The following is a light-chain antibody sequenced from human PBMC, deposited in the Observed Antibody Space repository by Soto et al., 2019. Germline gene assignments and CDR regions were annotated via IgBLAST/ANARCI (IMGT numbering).Light chain of an antibody. Sequence: QSALTQPASVSGSPGQSITISCTGTSTDPATYDLVSWYQQHPGKAPQLIIYEVAKRPSGVSARFSGSQSGDTASLTISGLQAADEAYYYCSSYTSSSTYVFGTGTKLTVL. CDR1: STDPATYDL. CDR3: SSYTSSSTYV. J-gene: IGLJ1*01. V-gene: IGLV2-14*02. CDR2: EVA.